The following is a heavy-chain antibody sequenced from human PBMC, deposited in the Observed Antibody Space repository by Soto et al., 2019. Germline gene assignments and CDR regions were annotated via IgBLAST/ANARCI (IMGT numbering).Heavy chain of an antibody. CDR1: GYSFTSYW. CDR2: IYPGDSDI. V-gene: IGHV5-51*01. Sequence: PGESQKISCKGSGYSFTSYWFGWVRQMPGKGLEWMGIIYPGDSDIRYSPSFQGHVTISADKSLSPAYLQWSRLKASDTAMYYCARHAEDDYCYYGMDVWGQGTTVTVSS. CDR3: ARHAEDDYCYYGMDV. J-gene: IGHJ6*02.